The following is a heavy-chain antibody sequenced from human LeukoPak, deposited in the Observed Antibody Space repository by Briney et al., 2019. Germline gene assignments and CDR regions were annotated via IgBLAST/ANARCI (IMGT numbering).Heavy chain of an antibody. J-gene: IGHJ4*02. CDR1: GYSFIDYY. CDR3: ARLQYHFWGDY. V-gene: IGHV1-2*02. Sequence: ASVEVSCKASGYSFIDYYLHWVRQAPGQGLEWMGWINPNSGDTNYAQKFQGRVSMTRDTSISTAYMELNGLRSDDTAVYYCARLQYHFWGDYWGQGTLATVSS. CDR2: INPNSGDT. D-gene: IGHD3-3*01.